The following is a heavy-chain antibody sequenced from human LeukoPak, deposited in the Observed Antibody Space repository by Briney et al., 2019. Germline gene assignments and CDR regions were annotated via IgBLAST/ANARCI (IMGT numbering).Heavy chain of an antibody. J-gene: IGHJ4*01. CDR3: VRESVFGSRYYFDY. CDR2: IYNNRSP. V-gene: IGHV4-4*07. D-gene: IGHD3-3*01. CDR1: GASIRSHY. Sequence: SETLSLTCTVSGASIRSHYWNWIRQTAGEGLEWIGRIYNNRSPDYNPSLKSRVTISVDTSKNQLSLKMTSVTVADTALYYCVRESVFGSRYYFDYWDHGILVTVSS.